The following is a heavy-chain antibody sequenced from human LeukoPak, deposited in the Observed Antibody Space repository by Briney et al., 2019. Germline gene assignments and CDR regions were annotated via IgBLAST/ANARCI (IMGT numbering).Heavy chain of an antibody. V-gene: IGHV3-48*04. CDR2: INSGGDAT. D-gene: IGHD4-17*01. J-gene: IGHJ4*02. Sequence: PGGSLRLSCAASGFTFSIHNMDWVRQAPGKGLEWISYINSGGDATHYADSVKGRFTISRDDAKNSLYMQMNSLTAEDTAVYYCARGAGRYGDYRGYWGQGTLVTVSS. CDR1: GFTFSIHN. CDR3: ARGAGRYGDYRGY.